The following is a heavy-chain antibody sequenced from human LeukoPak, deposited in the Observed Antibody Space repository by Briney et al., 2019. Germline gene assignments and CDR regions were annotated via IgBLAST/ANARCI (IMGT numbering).Heavy chain of an antibody. D-gene: IGHD3-22*01. CDR2: IQYDGSNK. Sequence: GGSLRLSCAASEFTFSSYGMHWVRQAPGKGLEWVAFIQYDGSNKYYADSVKGRFTISRDNSKNTLYLQMNSLRAEDTAVYYCAKDYYDSLEGAFDIWGQGTMVTVSS. CDR1: EFTFSSYG. V-gene: IGHV3-30*02. J-gene: IGHJ3*02. CDR3: AKDYYDSLEGAFDI.